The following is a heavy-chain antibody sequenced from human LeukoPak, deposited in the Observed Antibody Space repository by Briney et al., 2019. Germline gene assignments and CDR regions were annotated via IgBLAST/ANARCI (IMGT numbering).Heavy chain of an antibody. CDR1: GINVRNHY. CDR3: AREGYYCNSSGYYSEAFDI. Sequence: PGGSLRPSCAASGINVRNHYKGWVRQAPGEGLGLGSVNYSCCSTYYADSVKDRFTNSRDNSKNTLYLQMNSRRAEDTAVYYCAREGYYCNSSGYYSEAFDISGQRAMGTVSS. D-gene: IGHD3-22*01. J-gene: IGHJ3*02. CDR2: NYSCCST. V-gene: IGHV3-53*01.